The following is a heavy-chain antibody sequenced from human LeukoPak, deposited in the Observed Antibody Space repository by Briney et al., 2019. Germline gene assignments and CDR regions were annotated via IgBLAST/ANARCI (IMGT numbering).Heavy chain of an antibody. J-gene: IGHJ3*02. CDR3: AKDVSRDLDAFDI. CDR2: ISYGGSNK. V-gene: IGHV3-30*18. D-gene: IGHD2/OR15-2a*01. Sequence: GGSLRLSCAASGFTFSSYGMHWVRQAPGKGLEWVASISYGGSNKYYADSVTGRFTISRDNSKNTLYLQLNSLRGEDSAVYYCAKDVSRDLDAFDIWGQGTMVTVSS. CDR1: GFTFSSYG.